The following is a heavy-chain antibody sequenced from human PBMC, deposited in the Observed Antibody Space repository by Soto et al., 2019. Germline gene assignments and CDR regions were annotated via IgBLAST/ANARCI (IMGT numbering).Heavy chain of an antibody. D-gene: IGHD6-13*01. J-gene: IGHJ1*01. Sequence: PGGSLRLSCAASGFTFSSYGMHWVRQAPGKGLEWVAVISYDGSNKYYADSVKGRFTISRDNSKNTLYLQMNSLRAEDTAVYYCAKDVGEGIAAAGISSFQHWGQGTLVTVSS. CDR3: AKDVGEGIAAAGISSFQH. CDR1: GFTFSSYG. V-gene: IGHV3-30*18. CDR2: ISYDGSNK.